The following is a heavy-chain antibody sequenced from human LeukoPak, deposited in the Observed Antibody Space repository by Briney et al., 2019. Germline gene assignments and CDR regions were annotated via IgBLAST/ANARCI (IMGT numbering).Heavy chain of an antibody. CDR2: IYHSGST. Sequence: SETLSLTCAVSGYSISSGYYWGWIRQPPGKGLEWFGSIYHSGSTYSNPSLKSRVTISVDTSKNQFSLKLSSVTAADTAVYYWARTNYYGSGSYYNVGFGYWGQGTLVTVSS. CDR3: ARTNYYGSGSYYNVGFGY. D-gene: IGHD3-10*01. V-gene: IGHV4-38-2*01. CDR1: GYSISSGYY. J-gene: IGHJ4*02.